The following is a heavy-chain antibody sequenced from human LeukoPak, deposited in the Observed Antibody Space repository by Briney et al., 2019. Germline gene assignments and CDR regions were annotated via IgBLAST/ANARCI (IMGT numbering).Heavy chain of an antibody. CDR1: GGSISSYY. V-gene: IGHV4-59*01. D-gene: IGHD2-2*01. CDR3: ARLTVPLRFDP. Sequence: SQTLSLTCTVSGGSISSYYWSWIRQPPGKGLEWIGYIYYSGSTNYNPSLKSRVTISVDTSKSQFSLKLNSVSAADTAVYYCARLTVPLRFDPWGQGTLVTVSS. J-gene: IGHJ5*02. CDR2: IYYSGST.